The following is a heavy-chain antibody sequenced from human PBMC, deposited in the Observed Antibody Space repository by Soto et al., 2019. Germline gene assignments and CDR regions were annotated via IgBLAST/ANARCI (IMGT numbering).Heavy chain of an antibody. Sequence: LRLSCAASGFTFNSYIMSWVRQAPGKGLEWVSSISDSGDTTDYAESMKGRVTISRDNSYNTLYLQMISLRAEDTAVYYCAKSGTTREFDFWGQGTMVTVSS. CDR1: GFTFNSYI. J-gene: IGHJ4*02. D-gene: IGHD1-26*01. V-gene: IGHV3-23*01. CDR2: ISDSGDTT. CDR3: AKSGTTREFDF.